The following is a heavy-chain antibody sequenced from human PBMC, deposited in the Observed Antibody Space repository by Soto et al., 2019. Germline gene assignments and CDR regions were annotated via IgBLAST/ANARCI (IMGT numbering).Heavy chain of an antibody. J-gene: IGHJ4*02. V-gene: IGHV4-34*01. CDR3: ARLIGEASGYVQDDY. D-gene: IGHD5-12*01. CDR1: GGSFSGYY. Sequence: SETLSLTCAVYGGSFSGYYWSWIRQPPGKGLEWIGEINHSGSTNYNPSQKSRVTISVDTSKNQFSLKLSSVTAADTAVYYCARLIGEASGYVQDDYWGQGTLVTVSS. CDR2: INHSGST.